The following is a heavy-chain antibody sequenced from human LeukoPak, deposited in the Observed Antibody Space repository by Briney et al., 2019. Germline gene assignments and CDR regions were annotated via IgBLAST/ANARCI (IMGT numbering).Heavy chain of an antibody. CDR3: ARGRYCSSTSCYRNWFDP. V-gene: IGHV4-34*01. Sequence: PSETLSLTCAVYGGSFSGYYWSWIRQPPGKGLEWIGEINHSGSTNYNPSLKSRVTISVDTSKNQFSLKLGSVTAADTAVYYCARGRYCSSTSCYRNWFDPWGQGTLVTVSS. CDR1: GGSFSGYY. D-gene: IGHD2-2*02. J-gene: IGHJ5*02. CDR2: INHSGST.